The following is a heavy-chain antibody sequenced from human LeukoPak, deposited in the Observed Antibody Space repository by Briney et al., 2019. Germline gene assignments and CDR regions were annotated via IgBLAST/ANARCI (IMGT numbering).Heavy chain of an antibody. V-gene: IGHV3-30*04. D-gene: IGHD2-8*02. J-gene: IGHJ4*02. Sequence: GGSLRLFCSASGFTFNSYAMHWVRQAPGKGLEWVAVISYDGSHKYYADSVKGRFTISRDNSKNTLYLLMNSLRHEDTPVYYCARDRESGAWYTPGYFDYWGQGTLVTVSS. CDR1: GFTFNSYA. CDR3: ARDRESGAWYTPGYFDY. CDR2: ISYDGSHK.